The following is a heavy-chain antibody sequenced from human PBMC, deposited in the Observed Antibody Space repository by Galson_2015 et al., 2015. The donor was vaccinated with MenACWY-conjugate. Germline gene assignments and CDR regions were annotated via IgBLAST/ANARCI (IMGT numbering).Heavy chain of an antibody. J-gene: IGHJ4*02. CDR3: ARDLAIAAAGPLDY. V-gene: IGHV3-33*01. D-gene: IGHD6-13*01. Sequence: SLRLSFAASGFTFSSYGMHWVRQAPGKGLEWVAVIWYDGSNKYYADSVKGRFTISRDNSKNTLYLQMNSLRAEDTAVYYCARDLAIAAAGPLDYWGQGTLVTVSS. CDR2: IWYDGSNK. CDR1: GFTFSSYG.